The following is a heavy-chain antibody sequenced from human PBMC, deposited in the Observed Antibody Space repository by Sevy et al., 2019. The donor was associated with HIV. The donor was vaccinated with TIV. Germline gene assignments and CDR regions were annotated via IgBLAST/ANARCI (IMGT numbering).Heavy chain of an antibody. CDR1: GFTFSSYS. CDR2: ISSSSSTI. V-gene: IGHV3-48*02. Sequence: GGSQRLSCAASGFTFSSYSMNWVRQAPGKGLEWVSYISSSSSTIYYADSVKGRFTISRDNAKNSLYLQMNSLRDEDTAVYYCARDQDYYDSSGYSYYFDYWGQGTLVTVSS. D-gene: IGHD3-22*01. CDR3: ARDQDYYDSSGYSYYFDY. J-gene: IGHJ4*02.